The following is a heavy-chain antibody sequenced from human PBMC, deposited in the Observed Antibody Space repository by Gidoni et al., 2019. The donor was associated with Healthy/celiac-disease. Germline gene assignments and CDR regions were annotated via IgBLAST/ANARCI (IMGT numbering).Heavy chain of an antibody. D-gene: IGHD2-21*01. V-gene: IGHV1-69*01. CDR3: ARIDGGGDCYATYYYYGMDV. Sequence: QVQLVQSGAEVKTPGSSVKVSCKASGGPFRSYALSWVRQAPGQGLEWMGGIITIFGTANYAQKFQGRVTITADESTSTAYMELSSLRSEDTAVYDCARIDGGGDCYATYYYYGMDVWGQGTRVTVSS. CDR1: GGPFRSYA. J-gene: IGHJ6*02. CDR2: IITIFGTA.